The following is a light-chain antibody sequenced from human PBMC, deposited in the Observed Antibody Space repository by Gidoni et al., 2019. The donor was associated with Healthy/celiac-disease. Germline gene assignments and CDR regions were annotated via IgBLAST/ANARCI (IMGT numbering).Light chain of an antibody. CDR1: ALPKQY. Sequence: SYELTPPPSVSASPGQTARITCSGAALPKQYAYWYQQKPGQAPVLVIYKDSERPSGIPERFSGSSSGTTVTLTISGVQAEDEADYYCQSADSSGTYVVFGGGTKLTVL. CDR3: QSADSSGTYVV. CDR2: KDS. J-gene: IGLJ2*01. V-gene: IGLV3-25*03.